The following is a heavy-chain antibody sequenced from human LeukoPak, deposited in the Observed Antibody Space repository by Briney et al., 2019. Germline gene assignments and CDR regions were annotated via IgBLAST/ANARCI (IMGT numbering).Heavy chain of an antibody. CDR1: GFTFTNYA. J-gene: IGHJ4*02. D-gene: IGHD6-13*01. CDR3: ARDLGSGSSSWHLAYFDY. Sequence: GGSLRLSCAASGFTFTNYAMAWVRQTPGKGLEWISTISSDGDNKHYADSVKGRFTISRDNAKNTLYLQMNSLRAEDTAVYYCARDLGSGSSSWHLAYFDYWGQGTLVTVSS. CDR2: ISSDGDNK. V-gene: IGHV3-23*01.